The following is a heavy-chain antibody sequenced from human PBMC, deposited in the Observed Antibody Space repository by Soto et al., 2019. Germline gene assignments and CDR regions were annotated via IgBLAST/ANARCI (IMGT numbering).Heavy chain of an antibody. Sequence: QVQLQASGPGLVKPSQTLSLTCAVSGGSISRGGYYWSWIRQHPGKGLEWIGYIYYSGNTHYNASLKSRVTISIDTSKNQFSLNLSSVTAADTAVYYWARVVCGTTNCTTFDFWCQGTLVTVSS. D-gene: IGHD2-2*01. CDR2: IYYSGNT. CDR1: GGSISRGGYY. J-gene: IGHJ4*02. CDR3: ARVVCGTTNCTTFDF. V-gene: IGHV4-31*11.